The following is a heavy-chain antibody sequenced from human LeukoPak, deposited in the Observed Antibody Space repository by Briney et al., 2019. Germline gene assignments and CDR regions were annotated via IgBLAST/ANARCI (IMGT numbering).Heavy chain of an antibody. CDR2: IKQDGSEK. CDR3: ARGPRYYYDSSGYSYFDY. V-gene: IGHV3-7*01. D-gene: IGHD3-22*01. CDR1: GFSFSTYW. J-gene: IGHJ4*02. Sequence: GGSLRLSCVASGFSFSTYWMSWVRQAPGKGLEWVANIKQDGSEKYYVDSMKGRFTISRDNAKNSLYLQMNSLRAEDTAVYYCARGPRYYYDSSGYSYFDYWGQGTLVTVSS.